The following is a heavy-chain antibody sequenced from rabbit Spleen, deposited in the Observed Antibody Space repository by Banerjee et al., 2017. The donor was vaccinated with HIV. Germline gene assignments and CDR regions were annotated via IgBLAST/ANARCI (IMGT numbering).Heavy chain of an antibody. V-gene: IGHV1S40*01. CDR1: GFSFSSSYY. J-gene: IGHJ4*01. CDR2: MYPDGVGST. D-gene: IGHD1-1*01. CDR3: ARDLSGVIGWNFNL. Sequence: QSLEESGGDMVKPGASLTLTCTASGFSFSSSYYMCWVRQAPGKGLEWIGCMYPDGVGSTAYASWAKGRFTISKASWTTVTLEMTSLTAADTASYFCARDLSGVIGWNFNLWGQGTLVTVS.